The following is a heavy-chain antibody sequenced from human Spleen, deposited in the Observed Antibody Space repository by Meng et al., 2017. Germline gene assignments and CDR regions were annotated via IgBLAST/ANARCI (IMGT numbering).Heavy chain of an antibody. D-gene: IGHD6-19*01. CDR2: IYHNGNI. V-gene: IGHV4-39*07. CDR1: GGSISSSSYY. Sequence: SETLSLTCTVSGGSISSSSYYWGWIRQPPGKGLEWIGEIYHNGNIKYNPSLKSRLTISIDKSKNQFSLNLSSVTAADTAVYYCARDRRIAVAGTDSWGQGTLVTVSS. CDR3: ARDRRIAVAGTDS. J-gene: IGHJ4*02.